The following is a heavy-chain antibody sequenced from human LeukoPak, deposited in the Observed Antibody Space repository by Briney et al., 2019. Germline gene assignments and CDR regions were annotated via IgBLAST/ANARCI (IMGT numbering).Heavy chain of an antibody. CDR2: INPNSGGT. Sequence: GASVKVSCKASGYTFTGYYMHWVRQAPGQGREWMGWINPNSGGTNYAQKFQGRVTMTRDTSISTAYMELSRLRSDDTAVYYCARDGYCSRTSCPYYYYGMGVWGQGTTVTVSS. CDR1: GYTFTGYY. D-gene: IGHD2-2*01. J-gene: IGHJ6*02. CDR3: ARDGYCSRTSCPYYYYGMGV. V-gene: IGHV1-2*02.